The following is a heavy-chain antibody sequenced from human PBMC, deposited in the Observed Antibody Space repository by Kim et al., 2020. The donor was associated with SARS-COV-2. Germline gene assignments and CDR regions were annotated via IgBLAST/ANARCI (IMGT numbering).Heavy chain of an antibody. CDR3: TSGGRWLQLIKDDY. V-gene: IGHV3-49*03. CDR1: GFTFGDYA. Sequence: GGSLRLSCTASGFTFGDYAMSWFRQAPGKGLEWVGFIRSKAYGGTTEYAASVKGRFTISRDDSKSIAYLQMNSLKTEDTAVYYCTSGGRWLQLIKDDYWGQGTLVTVSS. CDR2: IRSKAYGGTT. J-gene: IGHJ4*02. D-gene: IGHD5-12*01.